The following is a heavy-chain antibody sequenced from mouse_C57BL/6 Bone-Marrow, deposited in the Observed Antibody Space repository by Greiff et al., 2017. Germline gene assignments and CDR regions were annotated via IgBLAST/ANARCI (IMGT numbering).Heavy chain of an antibody. J-gene: IGHJ3*01. D-gene: IGHD3-2*02. CDR3: AREGGTAQATAWFAY. CDR2: ISYSGST. Sequence: EVKLEESGPGMVKPSQSLSLTCTVTGYSITSGYDWHWIRHFPGNKLEWMGYISYSGSTNYNPSLKSRISITHDTSKNHFFLKLNSVTTEDTATYYCAREGGTAQATAWFAYWGQGTLVTVSA. CDR1: GYSITSGYD. V-gene: IGHV3-1*01.